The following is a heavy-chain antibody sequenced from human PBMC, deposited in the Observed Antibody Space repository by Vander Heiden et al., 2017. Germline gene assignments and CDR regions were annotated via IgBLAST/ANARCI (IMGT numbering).Heavy chain of an antibody. V-gene: IGHV3-30-3*01. CDR1: GFTFSSYA. Sequence: QVQLVESGGGVVQPGGSLRLSCAASGFTFSSYAMHWVRQAPGKGLEWVAVISYDGSNKYYADSVKGRVTISRDNSKNTLYLQMNSLRAEDTAVYYCARAPYDFGSGDYTGWFDPWGQGTLVTVSS. CDR2: ISYDGSNK. CDR3: ARAPYDFGSGDYTGWFDP. J-gene: IGHJ5*02. D-gene: IGHD3-3*01.